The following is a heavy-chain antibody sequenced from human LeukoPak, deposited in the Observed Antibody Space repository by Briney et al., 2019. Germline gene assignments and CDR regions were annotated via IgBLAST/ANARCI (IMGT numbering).Heavy chain of an antibody. CDR3: AKTDFSWGYYFDY. D-gene: IGHD3-16*01. J-gene: IGHJ4*02. Sequence: GGSLRLSCAASGFTFSSYWMHWVRQAPGKGLVWVSRINSDGSSTSYADSVKGRFTISRDNSKNTLYLQLNSLRVDDTAIYYCAKTDFSWGYYFDYWGQGTLVAVAS. V-gene: IGHV3-74*01. CDR2: INSDGSST. CDR1: GFTFSSYW.